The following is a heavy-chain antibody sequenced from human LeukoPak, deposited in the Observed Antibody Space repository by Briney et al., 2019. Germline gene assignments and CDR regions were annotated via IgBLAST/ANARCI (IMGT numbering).Heavy chain of an antibody. CDR3: AREDGYNSPYYFDY. CDR1: VGSFSDYY. J-gene: IGHJ4*02. CDR2: INDGGST. Sequence: SETLSLTCAVYVGSFSDYYWTWIRQPPGQGLEWIGEINDGGSTNYNPSLRSRVTISVDTSKNQFSLKLRSVTAADTAVYYCAREDGYNSPYYFDYWGQGTLVTVSS. D-gene: IGHD5-24*01. V-gene: IGHV4-34*01.